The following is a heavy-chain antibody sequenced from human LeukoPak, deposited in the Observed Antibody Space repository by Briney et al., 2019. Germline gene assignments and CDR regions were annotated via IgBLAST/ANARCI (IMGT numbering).Heavy chain of an antibody. Sequence: GGSLRLSCAASGFTFSSYSMNWVRQAPGKGLEWVSSISSSSSYIYYADSVKGRFTISRDNAKNSLYLQMNSLRAEDTAVYYCAKSPLIVVVTYYFDYWGQGTLVTVSS. CDR1: GFTFSSYS. V-gene: IGHV3-21*01. D-gene: IGHD3-22*01. CDR3: AKSPLIVVVTYYFDY. CDR2: ISSSSSYI. J-gene: IGHJ4*02.